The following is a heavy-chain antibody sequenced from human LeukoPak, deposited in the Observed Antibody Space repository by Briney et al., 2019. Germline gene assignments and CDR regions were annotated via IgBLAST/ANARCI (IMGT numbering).Heavy chain of an antibody. D-gene: IGHD6-19*01. CDR3: AGYISAWFSLFY. CDR1: GFSITSYE. V-gene: IGHV3-48*03. Sequence: GGSLRLSCAASGFSITSYEMNWVRQAPGKGLEWVSYISSSGSTIDYADSVKGRFTISRDSARNSLYLQMNSLRAEGTAVYYCAGYISAWFSLFYWGQGTLVTVSS. CDR2: ISSSGSTI. J-gene: IGHJ4*02.